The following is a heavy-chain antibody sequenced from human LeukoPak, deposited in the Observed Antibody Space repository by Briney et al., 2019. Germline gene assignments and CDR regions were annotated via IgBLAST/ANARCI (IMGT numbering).Heavy chain of an antibody. D-gene: IGHD6-19*01. CDR1: GGSISSSSYY. V-gene: IGHV4-39*01. CDR2: IYYSGST. Sequence: PSETLSLTCTVSGGSISSSSYYWGWIRQPPGKGLEWIGSIYYSGSTYYNPSLKSRVTISVDTSKNQFSLKLSSVTAADTAVYYCAGLLGVAGTTRLDYWGQGTLVTVSS. CDR3: AGLLGVAGTTRLDY. J-gene: IGHJ4*02.